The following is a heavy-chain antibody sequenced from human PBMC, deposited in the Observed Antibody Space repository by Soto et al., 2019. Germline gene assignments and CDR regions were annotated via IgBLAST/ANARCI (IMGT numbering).Heavy chain of an antibody. CDR1: GFTFNIYS. D-gene: IGHD4-17*01. J-gene: IGHJ3*02. Sequence: GGSLRLSCAASGFTFNIYSITWVRQAPWKGLDWVSSIGLGGGDTYYADSVKGRFTISRDNSKRTLYLQMTSLRAEDTAVYYCAKHDYGDSKAYDIWGQGTMVTV. CDR2: IGLGGGDT. V-gene: IGHV3-23*01. CDR3: AKHDYGDSKAYDI.